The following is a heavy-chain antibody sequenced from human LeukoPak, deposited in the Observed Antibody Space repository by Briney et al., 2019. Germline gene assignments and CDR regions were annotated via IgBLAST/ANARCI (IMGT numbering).Heavy chain of an antibody. CDR2: IYYSGST. CDR3: ARHDGGQQRGAYDI. CDR1: GGSISSYH. D-gene: IGHD3-16*01. V-gene: IGHV4-59*08. J-gene: IGHJ3*02. Sequence: PSETLSLTCTVSGGSISSYHWSWIRQPPGKGLEWIGYIYYSGSTNYNPSLKSRVTISVDTSKNQFSLKLSSVTAADTAVYYCARHDGGQQRGAYDIWGQGTMVTVSS.